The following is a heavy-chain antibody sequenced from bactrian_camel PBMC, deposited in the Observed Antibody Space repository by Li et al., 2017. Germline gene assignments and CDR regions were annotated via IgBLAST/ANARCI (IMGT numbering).Heavy chain of an antibody. J-gene: IGHJ4*01. CDR1: GYSISDNC. V-gene: IGHV3-3*01. D-gene: IGHD2*01. CDR2: MSMSSNRK. Sequence: VQLVESGGGSAQAGGSLRLSCAASGYSISDNCLGWYRQAPGKEREGVAAMSMSSNRKWYTDSVEGRFTISQDSTKGAVYLDMHNLKPGDTGTYYCAAGRSGSWEQIRAYDYWGPGTQVTVS. CDR3: AAGRSGSWEQIRAYDY.